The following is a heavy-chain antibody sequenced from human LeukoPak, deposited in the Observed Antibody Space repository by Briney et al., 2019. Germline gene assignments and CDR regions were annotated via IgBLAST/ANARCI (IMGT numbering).Heavy chain of an antibody. Sequence: PGGSLRLSCAASGFTFSSYAMHWVRQAPGKGLEYVSAISSNGGSTYYANSVKGRFTISRDNSKNTLYLQMGSLRAEDMAVYYCARDLDQNIWGQGTMVTVSS. V-gene: IGHV3-64*01. J-gene: IGHJ3*02. D-gene: IGHD2-2*01. CDR3: ARDLDQNI. CDR2: ISSNGGST. CDR1: GFTFSSYA.